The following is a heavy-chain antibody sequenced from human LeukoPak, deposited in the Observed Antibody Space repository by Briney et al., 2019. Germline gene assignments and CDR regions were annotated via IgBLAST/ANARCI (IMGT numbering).Heavy chain of an antibody. J-gene: IGHJ4*02. CDR1: GFTFSRYG. CDR3: AKDSGGGSYPVGHFAY. CDR2: ISFDGSNK. D-gene: IGHD3-16*02. Sequence: GGSLRLSCAASGFTFSRYGMHWVRQAPGKGLEWVALISFDGSNKYYADSVKGRFTISRDNSKSTLFLQMNSLRVEDTAVYYCAKDSGGGSYPVGHFAYWGQGTLVTVSS. V-gene: IGHV3-30*18.